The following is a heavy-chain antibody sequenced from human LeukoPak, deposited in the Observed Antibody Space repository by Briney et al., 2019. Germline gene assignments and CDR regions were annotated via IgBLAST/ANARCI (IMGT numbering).Heavy chain of an antibody. CDR3: ARGAMTTTSTFDY. CDR2: IYYSGST. CDR1: GGSVSTTSYY. Sequence: SETLSLTCTVSGGSVSTTSYYWSWIRQPPGKGLEWIGYIYYSGSTNYNPSLKSRVTLSVDTSKNQFSLKLSSVTAADTAVYYCARGAMTTTSTFDYWGQGTLVTVSS. V-gene: IGHV4-61*01. J-gene: IGHJ4*02. D-gene: IGHD5-24*01.